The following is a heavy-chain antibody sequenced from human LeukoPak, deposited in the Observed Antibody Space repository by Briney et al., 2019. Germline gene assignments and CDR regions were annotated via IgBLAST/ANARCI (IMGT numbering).Heavy chain of an antibody. Sequence: GGSLRLSCAASGITFNSYTMNWVPQAPGKGLEWVSSISSSSSYIYYAASVKGRFTISRDNAKNSLYLQMNRLRAEDTAVYYCARERQLERLAFGKEGSAFDYWGQGTLVTVSS. D-gene: IGHD1-1*01. J-gene: IGHJ4*02. CDR3: ARERQLERLAFGKEGSAFDY. CDR1: GITFNSYT. CDR2: ISSSSSYI. V-gene: IGHV3-21*01.